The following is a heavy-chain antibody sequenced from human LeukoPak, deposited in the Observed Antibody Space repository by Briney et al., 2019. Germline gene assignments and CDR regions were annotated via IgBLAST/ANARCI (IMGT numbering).Heavy chain of an antibody. CDR3: ARGRMEDILTGYRPGAFDI. D-gene: IGHD3-9*01. CDR2: IFYSGSS. Sequence: SETLSLTCTVSSGSISTSNYWGWVRQPPGKALEWIGNIFYSGSSNYNPSLKSRVTISVDTSKNQFSLKLSSVTAADTAVYYCARGRMEDILTGYRPGAFDIWGQGTMVTVSS. CDR1: SGSISTSNY. J-gene: IGHJ3*02. V-gene: IGHV4-61*05.